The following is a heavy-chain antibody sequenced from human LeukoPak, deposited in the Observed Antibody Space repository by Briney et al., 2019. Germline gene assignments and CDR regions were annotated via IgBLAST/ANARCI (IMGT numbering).Heavy chain of an antibody. V-gene: IGHV3-23*01. Sequence: GGSLRLSCAASGFTFSSYGMSWVRQAPGKGLEWVSAISGSGGSTYYADSVKGRFTISRDNSKNTLYLQMNSLRAEDTAVYYCARLDTAMAYYFDYWGQGTLVTVSS. J-gene: IGHJ4*02. CDR1: GFTFSSYG. CDR2: ISGSGGST. CDR3: ARLDTAMAYYFDY. D-gene: IGHD5-18*01.